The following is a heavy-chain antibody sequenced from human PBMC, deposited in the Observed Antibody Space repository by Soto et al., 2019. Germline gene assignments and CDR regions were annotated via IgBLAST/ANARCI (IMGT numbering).Heavy chain of an antibody. CDR1: GSTFTTFG. V-gene: IGHV1-18*01. J-gene: IGHJ4*02. D-gene: IGHD6-6*01. Sequence: QVHLVQSGAEVKKPGAPVKVSCKGPGSTFTTFGITWVRQAPGQGLEWMGWISAHNGNTNYAQKLQGRVTVTRDTSTSTAYMELRSLRSDDTAVYYCARGRDGDYWGQGALVTVSS. CDR3: ARGRDGDY. CDR2: ISAHNGNT.